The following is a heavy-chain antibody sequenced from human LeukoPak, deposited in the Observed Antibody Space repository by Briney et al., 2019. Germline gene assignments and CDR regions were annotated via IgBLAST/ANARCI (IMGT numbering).Heavy chain of an antibody. J-gene: IGHJ4*01. Sequence: ASVKVSCKASGYTLTDYYLHWVRQAPGQGLKWMGWINPNSGATHYAQSFQARVTMTRDTSIASSYMELDDTAVYYCARGRRILGGPENAGDFFDFWGQGSLVTVSS. CDR1: GYTLTDYY. CDR2: INPNSGAT. CDR3: ARGRRILGGPENAGDFFDF. D-gene: IGHD3-16*01. V-gene: IGHV1-2*02.